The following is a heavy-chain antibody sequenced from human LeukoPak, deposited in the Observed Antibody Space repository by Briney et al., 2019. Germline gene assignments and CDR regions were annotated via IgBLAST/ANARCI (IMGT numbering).Heavy chain of an antibody. CDR1: GGSISSGGYY. CDR3: ARGTAGYSSSWCTFGLLYYYYGMDV. D-gene: IGHD6-13*01. CDR2: IYYSGST. V-gene: IGHV4-31*03. J-gene: IGHJ6*04. Sequence: SETLSLTCTVSGGSISSGGYYWSWIRQHPGKGLEWIGYIYYSGSTYYNPSLKSRVTISVDTSKNQFSLKLSSVTAADTAVYYCARGTAGYSSSWCTFGLLYYYYGMDVWGKGTTVTVSS.